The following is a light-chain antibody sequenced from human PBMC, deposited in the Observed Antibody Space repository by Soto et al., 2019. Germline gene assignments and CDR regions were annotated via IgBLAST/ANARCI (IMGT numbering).Light chain of an antibody. V-gene: IGKV1-16*02. J-gene: IGKJ1*01. CDR3: QQYDTFPRT. CDR1: QGINNY. Sequence: DIQMTQSPSSLSASVGDRVTITCRASQGINNYVAWFQQKPGRAPKSLIYATYNLQSGVPSKFSDRGSGTEFTLTISSLQPEDFATYYCQQYDTFPRTFGQGTKVEI. CDR2: ATY.